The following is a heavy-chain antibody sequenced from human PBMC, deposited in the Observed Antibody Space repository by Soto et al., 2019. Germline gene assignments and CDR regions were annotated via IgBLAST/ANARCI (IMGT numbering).Heavy chain of an antibody. CDR3: ARGLRYSGMDV. CDR2: IDHSGST. J-gene: IGHJ6*02. Sequence: WTWLRQPPGKGLEWIGEIDHSGSTTYNPSLKSRIIMSVDTSKNQFSLNVSSMTAADTAVYYCARGLRYSGMDVWGQGTTVTVSS. V-gene: IGHV4-34*01.